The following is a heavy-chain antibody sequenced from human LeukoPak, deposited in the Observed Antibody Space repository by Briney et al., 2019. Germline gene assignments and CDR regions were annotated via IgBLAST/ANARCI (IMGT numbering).Heavy chain of an antibody. D-gene: IGHD5-18*01. V-gene: IGHV3-21*01. CDR1: GFTFSSYS. CDR2: ISSSSSYI. CDR3: ARVIADYGYSYGLGDY. Sequence: GGSLRLSCAASGFTFSSYSMNWVRQAPGKGLEWVSSISSSSSYIYYADSVKGRFTISRDNAKNSLYLQMNSLRAEDTAVYYCARVIADYGYSYGLGDYWGQGTLVTVSS. J-gene: IGHJ4*02.